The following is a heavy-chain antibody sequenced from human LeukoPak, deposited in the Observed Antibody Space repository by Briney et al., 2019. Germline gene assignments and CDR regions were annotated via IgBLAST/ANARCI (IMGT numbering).Heavy chain of an antibody. CDR3: AKDPSLAYCGGDCYETYDY. CDR1: GFTFSSYA. D-gene: IGHD2-21*02. Sequence: GGSLRLSCAASGFTFSSYAMSWVRQAPGKGLEWVSAISGSGGSTYYADSVKGRFTISRDNSKNTLYLQMNSLRAEDTAVYYCAKDPSLAYCGGDCYETYDYWGQGTLVTVSS. CDR2: ISGSGGST. J-gene: IGHJ4*02. V-gene: IGHV3-23*01.